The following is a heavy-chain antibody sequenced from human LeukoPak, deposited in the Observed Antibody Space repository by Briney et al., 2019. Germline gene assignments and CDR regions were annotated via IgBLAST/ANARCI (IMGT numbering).Heavy chain of an antibody. J-gene: IGHJ4*02. D-gene: IGHD3-16*01. V-gene: IGHV3-11*04. CDR2: ISSSGNTR. CDR1: GFTFSGYY. CDR3: AWGGMAAFDS. Sequence: GGSLRLSCAASGFTFSGYYMSWIRQAPGKGLEWVAYISSSGNTRYYADSMKGRFTISRDKVKNSLYLQMNSLRAEDTAVYYCAWGGMAAFDSWGQGTLVTVSS.